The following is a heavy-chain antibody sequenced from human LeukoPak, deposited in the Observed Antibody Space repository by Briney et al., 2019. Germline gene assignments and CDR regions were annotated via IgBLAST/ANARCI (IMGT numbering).Heavy chain of an antibody. V-gene: IGHV3-23*01. Sequence: PGGSLRLSCAASGFTFSSYAMSWVRQAPGKGLEWVSAISGSGGSTYYADSVKGRFTISRDNSKNTLYLQMNSLRAEATAVYYCANLGIVGATPTFDYWGQGTLVTVSS. CDR1: GFTFSSYA. D-gene: IGHD1-26*01. CDR3: ANLGIVGATPTFDY. J-gene: IGHJ4*02. CDR2: ISGSGGST.